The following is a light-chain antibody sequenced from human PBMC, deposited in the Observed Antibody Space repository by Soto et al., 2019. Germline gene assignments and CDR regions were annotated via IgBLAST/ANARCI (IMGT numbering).Light chain of an antibody. V-gene: IGKV1-6*01. J-gene: IGKJ4*01. CDR3: LQDYNYLT. Sequence: AIQMTQSPSSLSASVGDRVTITCRASQGIRNDLGWYQQKPGKAPKLLIYAASSLQSGVPSRFSGSGSGTDFTLTSSSLQPEDFATYYCLQDYNYLTFGGGTKVEIK. CDR2: AAS. CDR1: QGIRND.